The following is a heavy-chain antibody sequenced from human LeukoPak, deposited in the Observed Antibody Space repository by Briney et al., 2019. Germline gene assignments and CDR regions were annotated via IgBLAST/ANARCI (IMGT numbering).Heavy chain of an antibody. CDR3: AGGSIYYYDSSGYSRGFNY. Sequence: SVKVSCKASGFTFTSSAMQWVRQARGQRLEWIGWIVVGSGNTNYAQKFQERVTITRDMSTSTAYMELSSLRSEDTAVYYCAGGSIYYYDSSGYSRGFNYWGQGSLVTVSS. D-gene: IGHD3-22*01. V-gene: IGHV1-58*02. CDR2: IVVGSGNT. CDR1: GFTFTSSA. J-gene: IGHJ4*02.